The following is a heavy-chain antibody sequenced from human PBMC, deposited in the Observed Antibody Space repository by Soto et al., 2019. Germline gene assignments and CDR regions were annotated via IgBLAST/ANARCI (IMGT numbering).Heavy chain of an antibody. CDR1: GYTFTSYG. D-gene: IGHD5-12*01. CDR3: ARDSPIGSVFSGYDAIDL. V-gene: IGHV1-69*04. J-gene: IGHJ4*02. CDR2: IIPILDTA. Sequence: SVKVSCKASGYTFTSYGITWVRQAPGQGLEWMGRIIPILDTADYAQKFQGSVTITADKSTSTAFMELSSLRSEDTGIYYCARDSPIGSVFSGYDAIDLWGQGTLVTVSS.